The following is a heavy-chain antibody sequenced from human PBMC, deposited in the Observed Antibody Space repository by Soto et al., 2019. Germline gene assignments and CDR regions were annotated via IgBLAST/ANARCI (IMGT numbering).Heavy chain of an antibody. CDR3: AKPRNIVDYGDSPFDY. V-gene: IGHV3-30*18. Sequence: GGSLRLSCAASGFTFSSYGMHWVRQAPGKGLEWVAVISYDGSNKYYADSVKGRFTISRDNSKNTLYLQMNSLRAEDTAVYYCAKPRNIVDYGDSPFDYWGQGTLVTVSS. J-gene: IGHJ4*02. D-gene: IGHD4-17*01. CDR2: ISYDGSNK. CDR1: GFTFSSYG.